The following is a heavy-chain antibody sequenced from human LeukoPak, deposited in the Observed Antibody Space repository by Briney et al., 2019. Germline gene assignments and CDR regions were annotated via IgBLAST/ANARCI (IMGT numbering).Heavy chain of an antibody. J-gene: IGHJ4*02. CDR3: ARDGVMAETPFYFDS. V-gene: IGHV3-48*01. CDR2: ISSSTSNI. CDR1: GFIFNSYG. Sequence: GGSLRLSCTGSGFIFNSYGINWVRQAPGKGLEWVAYISSSTSNIFYADSVKGRFTISRDHAKGSVLLQMNSLRVEDTALYFCARDGVMAETPFYFDSWGQGALVTVSS. D-gene: IGHD2-21*01.